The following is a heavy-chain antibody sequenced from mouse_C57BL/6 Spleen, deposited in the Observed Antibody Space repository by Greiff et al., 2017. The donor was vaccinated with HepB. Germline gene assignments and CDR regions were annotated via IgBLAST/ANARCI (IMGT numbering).Heavy chain of an antibody. CDR1: GYTFTDYY. J-gene: IGHJ4*01. CDR3: AIHYGSSLYAMDY. Sequence: QVQLQQSGAELVKPGASVKISCKASGYTFTDYYMNWVKQRPGQGLEWIGKIGPGSGSTYYNEKFKGKATLTADKSSSTAYMQLSSLTSEDSAVYFCAIHYGSSLYAMDYWGQGTSVTVSS. V-gene: IGHV1-77*01. D-gene: IGHD1-1*01. CDR2: IGPGSGST.